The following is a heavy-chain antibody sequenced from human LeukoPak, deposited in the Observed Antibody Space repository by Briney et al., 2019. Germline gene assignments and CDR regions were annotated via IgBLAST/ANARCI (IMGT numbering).Heavy chain of an antibody. CDR3: ARGRSMVRGVSPPSWFDP. V-gene: IGHV1-8*01. Sequence: ASVKVSCKASGYTFTSYDINWVRQAPGQGLEWMGWMNPNSDNTGYAQKYQGRVTMTRNTSISTAYMELSSLRSEDTAVYYCARGRSMVRGVSPPSWFDPWGQGTLVTVSS. D-gene: IGHD3-10*01. CDR1: GYTFTSYD. J-gene: IGHJ5*02. CDR2: MNPNSDNT.